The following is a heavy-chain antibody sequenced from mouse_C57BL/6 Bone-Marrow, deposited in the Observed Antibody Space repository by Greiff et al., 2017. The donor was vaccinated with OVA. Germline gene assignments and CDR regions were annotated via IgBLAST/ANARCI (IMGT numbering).Heavy chain of an antibody. Sequence: VMLVESGAELARPGASVKLSCKASGYTFTSYGISWVKQRTGQGLEWIGEIYPRSGNTYYNEKFKGKATLTADKSSSTAYMELRSLTSEDSAVYFCARPHYYGSSYYAMDYWGQGTSVTVSS. CDR3: ARPHYYGSSYYAMDY. V-gene: IGHV1-81*01. CDR1: GYTFTSYG. D-gene: IGHD1-1*01. J-gene: IGHJ4*01. CDR2: IYPRSGNT.